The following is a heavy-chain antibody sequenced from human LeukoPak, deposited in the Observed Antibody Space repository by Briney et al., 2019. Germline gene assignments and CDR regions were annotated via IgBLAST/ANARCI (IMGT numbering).Heavy chain of an antibody. Sequence: ASVMVSCKASGYTFTGYYMHWVRQAPGQGLEWMGWINGNSGDTNYAQKFQGRVTMTRDTSISTAYLELSGLRSDDTAVYYCARGAGAIARAFDIWGQGTMVTVSS. CDR2: INGNSGDT. D-gene: IGHD1-26*01. CDR3: ARGAGAIARAFDI. V-gene: IGHV1-2*02. CDR1: GYTFTGYY. J-gene: IGHJ3*02.